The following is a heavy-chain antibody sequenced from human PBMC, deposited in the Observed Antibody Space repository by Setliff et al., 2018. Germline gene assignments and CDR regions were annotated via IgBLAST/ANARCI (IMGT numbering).Heavy chain of an antibody. V-gene: IGHV1-69*06. Sequence: ASVKVSCKTSGTTFNSHAINWVRQAPGQGLEWMGRIITAFGSAISAQKFQDRVSITADRTTYTAYLELTSLTLEDTAVYYCATSPKKVTGSDHYNYYMDVWGKGTTVTVSS. CDR2: IITAFGSA. J-gene: IGHJ6*03. D-gene: IGHD3-9*01. CDR3: ATSPKKVTGSDHYNYYMDV. CDR1: GTTFNSHA.